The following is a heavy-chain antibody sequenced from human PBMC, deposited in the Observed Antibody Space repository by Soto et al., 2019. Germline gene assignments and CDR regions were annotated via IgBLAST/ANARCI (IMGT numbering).Heavy chain of an antibody. D-gene: IGHD2-2*02. CDR3: ARGSCSSASCYTGDY. Sequence: SETLSLTCTVSNASISSYYWSWIRQPPGKGLEWIGYIYFTGSTNYNPSLKSRVTISVDTSKNHFSLKLSSVTAGDTAVYYCARGSCSSASCYTGDYWGQGTLVTVSS. CDR1: NASISSYY. J-gene: IGHJ4*02. V-gene: IGHV4-59*01. CDR2: IYFTGST.